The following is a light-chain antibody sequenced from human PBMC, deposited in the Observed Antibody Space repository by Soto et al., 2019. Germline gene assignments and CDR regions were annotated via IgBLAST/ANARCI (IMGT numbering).Light chain of an antibody. V-gene: IGKV3-20*01. CDR1: QSVSSSY. J-gene: IGKJ1*01. Sequence: EIVLTQSPGTLSLSPGERATLSCRASQSVSSSYLAWYQQKPGQAPRLIIYGASSRATGIPDRFSGSGSGTDFTLTISRLEPEDFALYYCQQYGSSLWTFGQGTKVEIK. CDR2: GAS. CDR3: QQYGSSLWT.